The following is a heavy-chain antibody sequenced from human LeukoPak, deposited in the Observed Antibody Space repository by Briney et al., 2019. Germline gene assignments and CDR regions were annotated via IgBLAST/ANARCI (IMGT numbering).Heavy chain of an antibody. Sequence: SETLSLTCTVSDGFITHDYWWNWVRQPPGKGLEWIGEIFHEGSTNYSPSLKGRVTLSVDTSKNEFSLTLNPVTAADTAIYYCVARDPYVTGDFDPWGQGTLVTVSS. CDR2: IFHEGST. D-gene: IGHD3-16*01. J-gene: IGHJ5*02. CDR1: DGFITHDYW. CDR3: VARDPYVTGDFDP. V-gene: IGHV4-4*02.